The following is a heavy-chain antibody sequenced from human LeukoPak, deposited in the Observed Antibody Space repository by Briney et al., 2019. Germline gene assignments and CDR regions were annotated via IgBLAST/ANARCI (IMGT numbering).Heavy chain of an antibody. V-gene: IGHV4-30-2*01. CDR2: IYHSGST. Sequence: SQTLSLTCAVSGGSISSGGYSWSWIRQPPGNGLEWIGYIYHSGSTYYNPSLKSRVTISVDRSKNQFSLKPSSVTAADTAVYYCARGWGYCSSTSCRTKWNWFDPWGQGTLVTVSS. CDR3: ARGWGYCSSTSCRTKWNWFDP. J-gene: IGHJ5*02. D-gene: IGHD2-2*01. CDR1: GGSISSGGYS.